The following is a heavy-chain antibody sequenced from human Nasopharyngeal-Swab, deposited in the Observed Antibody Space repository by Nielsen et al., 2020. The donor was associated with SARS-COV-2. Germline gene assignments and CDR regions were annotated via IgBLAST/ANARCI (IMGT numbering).Heavy chain of an antibody. CDR2: INHSGST. D-gene: IGHD3-10*01. Sequence: SETLSLTCTVSGGSISGYYWSWIRQPPGKGLEWIGEINHSGSTNYNPSLKSRVTISVDTSKNQFSLKLSSVTAADTAVYYCARVDRPGITMVRGVIITPTSYYYYYMDVWGKGTTATVSS. V-gene: IGHV4-34*01. J-gene: IGHJ6*03. CDR3: ARVDRPGITMVRGVIITPTSYYYYYMDV. CDR1: GGSISGYY.